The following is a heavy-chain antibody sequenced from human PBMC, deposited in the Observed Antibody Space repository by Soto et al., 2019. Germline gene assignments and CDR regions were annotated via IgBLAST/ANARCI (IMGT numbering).Heavy chain of an antibody. CDR2: IYPGDSDT. V-gene: IGHV5-51*01. CDR3: ARHHRSAPWNYYDSSGYAFDI. D-gene: IGHD3-22*01. J-gene: IGHJ3*02. Sequence: GQWLKICCEGSGYCFTSYWSGWVRQMPGHGLAWMGIIYPGDSDTRYSPSFQGQVTISAAKSISTAYLQWSSLKASDTAMYYCARHHRSAPWNYYDSSGYAFDIWGQGTMVTV. CDR1: GYCFTSYW.